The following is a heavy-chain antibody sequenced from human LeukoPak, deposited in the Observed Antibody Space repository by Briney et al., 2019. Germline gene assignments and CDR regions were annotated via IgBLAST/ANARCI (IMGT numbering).Heavy chain of an antibody. CDR2: IYFSGTT. D-gene: IGHD2-2*02. J-gene: IGHJ5*02. Sequence: PSETLSLTCSVSGDSITLTSYYWAWIRQPPGKGLGWIGSIYFSGTTNYNPSLQSRVTMSVDTSRNQFSLILSSLTATDTAVYYCARQIRYTYDPNWFHPWSQGALVTVSS. CDR1: GDSITLTSYY. V-gene: IGHV4-39*01. CDR3: ARQIRYTYDPNWFHP.